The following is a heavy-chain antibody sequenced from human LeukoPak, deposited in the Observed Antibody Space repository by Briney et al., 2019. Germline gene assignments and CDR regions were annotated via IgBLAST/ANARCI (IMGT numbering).Heavy chain of an antibody. CDR2: ISSGSSTI. V-gene: IGHV3-48*01. D-gene: IGHD3-22*01. J-gene: IGHJ4*02. Sequence: GGSLRLSCAASGFTFSSYSMNWVRQAPGKGLECVSYISSGSSTIYYADPVKGRFTISRDNAKNSLYLQMNSLRAEDTAVYYCARDPSMIVVADYFDYWGQGTLVTVSS. CDR1: GFTFSSYS. CDR3: ARDPSMIVVADYFDY.